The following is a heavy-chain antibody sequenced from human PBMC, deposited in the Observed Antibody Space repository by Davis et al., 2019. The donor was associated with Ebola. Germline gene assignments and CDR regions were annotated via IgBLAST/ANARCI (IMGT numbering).Heavy chain of an antibody. CDR1: GGSISSSNW. V-gene: IGHV4-4*02. D-gene: IGHD4-17*01. CDR2: INHSGST. J-gene: IGHJ4*02. Sequence: MPSETLSLTCAVSGGSISSSNWWSWIRPPPGKGLEWIGEINHSGSTNYNPSLKSRVTISVDTSKNQFSLKLSSVTAADTAVYYCARGRYDDYYFDYWGQGTLVTVSS. CDR3: ARGRYDDYYFDY.